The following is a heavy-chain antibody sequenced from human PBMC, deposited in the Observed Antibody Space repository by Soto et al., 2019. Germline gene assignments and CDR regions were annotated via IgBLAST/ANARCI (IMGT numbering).Heavy chain of an antibody. D-gene: IGHD6-13*01. J-gene: IGHJ5*02. V-gene: IGHV4-4*07. CDR2: IHSSGST. CDR1: GASMNSYH. Sequence: LSLTCTVSGASMNSYHWSWIRQPAGKGLEWIGHIHSSGSTNYNPSLKSRVTMSVDTSKNQFSLRLMSLTAADTAVYYCARDQGVAAAGITWFDPWGQGSLVTVSS. CDR3: ARDQGVAAAGITWFDP.